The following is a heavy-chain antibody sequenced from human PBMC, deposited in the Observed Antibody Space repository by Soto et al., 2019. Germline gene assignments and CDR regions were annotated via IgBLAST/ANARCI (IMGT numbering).Heavy chain of an antibody. CDR2: LSGSAGIT. D-gene: IGHD1-26*01. J-gene: IGHJ3*01. Sequence: HPGGSLRLSCTASGFTFSSHGMNWVRQAPGKGLEWVSFLSGSAGITFYADSVKGRFTISRDNSKNTLYLQMNSLRAEDTAVYYCAKDRGIEGSSVRAFDVWGQGTMVTVSS. V-gene: IGHV3-23*01. CDR3: AKDRGIEGSSVRAFDV. CDR1: GFTFSSHG.